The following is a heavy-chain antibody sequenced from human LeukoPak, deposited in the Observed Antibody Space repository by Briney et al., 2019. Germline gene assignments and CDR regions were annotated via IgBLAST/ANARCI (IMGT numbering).Heavy chain of an antibody. CDR3: ARSAIHYYFDY. V-gene: IGHV4-39*07. CDR2: IYYSGST. Sequence: SETLSLTCTVSGGSISSSSYYWGWIRQPPGKGLEWIGSIYYSGSTYCNPSLKSRVTISVDTSKNQFSLRLSSVTAADTAVYYCARSAIHYYFDYWGQGTLVTVSS. CDR1: GGSISSSSYY. J-gene: IGHJ4*02.